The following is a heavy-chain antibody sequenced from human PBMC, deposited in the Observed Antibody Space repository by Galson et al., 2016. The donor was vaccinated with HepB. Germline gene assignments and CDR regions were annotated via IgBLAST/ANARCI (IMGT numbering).Heavy chain of an antibody. Sequence: SLRLSCAASGFVFSNYGMHWVPQAPGKGLEWVAGLSYNGLNQHYPDSLMGRFTVSRDNSKSIMYLQMDSLRPDDTAVHYCTKQVAEGGLGNTWGQGTVVTVST. CDR1: GFVFSNYG. D-gene: IGHD2-15*01. CDR3: TKQVAEGGLGNT. V-gene: IGHV3-30*18. CDR2: LSYNGLNQ. J-gene: IGHJ5*02.